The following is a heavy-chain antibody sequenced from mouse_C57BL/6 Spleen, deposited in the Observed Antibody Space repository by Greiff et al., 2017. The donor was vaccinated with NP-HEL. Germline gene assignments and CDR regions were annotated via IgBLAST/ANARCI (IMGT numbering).Heavy chain of an antibody. CDR3: ARGGLRGTAGDY. CDR1: GYTFTSYW. J-gene: IGHJ2*01. CDR2: IYPGSGST. Sequence: QVQLQQPGAELVKPGASVKMSCKASGYTFTSYWITWVKQRPGQGLEWIGDIYPGSGSTNYNEKFKGKATLTVDTSSSTAYMQLSSLTSEDTAVYYCARGGLRGTAGDYWGEGTTVSVS. V-gene: IGHV1-55*01. D-gene: IGHD1-1*01.